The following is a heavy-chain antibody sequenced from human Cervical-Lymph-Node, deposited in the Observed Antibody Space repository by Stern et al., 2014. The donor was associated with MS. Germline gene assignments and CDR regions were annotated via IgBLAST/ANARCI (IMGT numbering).Heavy chain of an antibody. CDR3: ARDLAGVLWFGELVGWFDP. V-gene: IGHV3-74*01. CDR2: FKRDGSST. CDR1: GFTFRSYW. Sequence: EVQLVESGGGLVPPGGSLRLPCAASGFTFRSYWMDWVRQAPGKGLVWVSRFKRDGSSTSYADSVKGRFTISRDNAKNTLYLQMNSLRAEDTAVYYCARDLAGVLWFGELVGWFDPWGQGTLVTVSS. J-gene: IGHJ5*02. D-gene: IGHD3-10*01.